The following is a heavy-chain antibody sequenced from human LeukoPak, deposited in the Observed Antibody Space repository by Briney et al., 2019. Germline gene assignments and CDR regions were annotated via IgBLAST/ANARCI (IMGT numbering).Heavy chain of an antibody. CDR3: ARDRTANWYFDL. CDR1: GGSISSSSYY. D-gene: IGHD1/OR15-1a*01. Sequence: PSETLSLTCTVSGGSISSSSYYWGWIRQPPGKGLEWIGSIYYSGSTNYNPSLKSRVTISVDTSKNQFSLKLSSVTAADTAVYYCARDRTANWYFDLWGRGTLVTVSS. V-gene: IGHV4-39*07. J-gene: IGHJ2*01. CDR2: IYYSGST.